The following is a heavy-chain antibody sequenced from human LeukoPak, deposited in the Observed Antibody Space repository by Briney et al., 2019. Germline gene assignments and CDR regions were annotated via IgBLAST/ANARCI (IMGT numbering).Heavy chain of an antibody. V-gene: IGHV3-7*05. CDR2: IKQDGSEN. Sequence: GGSLRLACAASGFTFDDYGMSWVRQAPGKGLEWVANIKQDGSENFYVDSVKGRFTISRDNAKNSLYLQMNSLRGEDTAVYYCARLARGTVFDHWGQGTLVTVSS. CDR3: ARLARGTVFDH. J-gene: IGHJ4*02. D-gene: IGHD3-10*01. CDR1: GFTFDDYG.